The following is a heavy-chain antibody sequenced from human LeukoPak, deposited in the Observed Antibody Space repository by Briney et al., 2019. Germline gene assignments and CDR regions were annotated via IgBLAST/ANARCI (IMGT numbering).Heavy chain of an antibody. Sequence: PGGSLRLSCAASGFTFSSYAMSWVRQAPGEGLEWVSGFSGRGGTTYYADSVRGRFTISRDNSKNTLYLQMNSLRAEDTAVYYCARVRGIVVVIREPFDYWGQGTLVTVSS. D-gene: IGHD3-22*01. V-gene: IGHV3-23*01. CDR3: ARVRGIVVVIREPFDY. J-gene: IGHJ4*02. CDR1: GFTFSSYA. CDR2: FSGRGGTT.